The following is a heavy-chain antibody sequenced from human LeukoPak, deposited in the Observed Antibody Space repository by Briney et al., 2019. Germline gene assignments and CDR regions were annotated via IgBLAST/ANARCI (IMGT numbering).Heavy chain of an antibody. Sequence: PSETLSLTCTVSGGSISAYYWSWIRQPPGKGLEWIGYIYYSGSTNYNPSLKSRVTISVDTSKNQFSLKLSSVTAADTAVYYCARETISGVLTHTGYFDYWGQGILVTVSS. V-gene: IGHV4-59*12. CDR1: GGSISAYY. CDR3: ARETISGVLTHTGYFDY. CDR2: IYYSGST. J-gene: IGHJ4*02. D-gene: IGHD3-3*01.